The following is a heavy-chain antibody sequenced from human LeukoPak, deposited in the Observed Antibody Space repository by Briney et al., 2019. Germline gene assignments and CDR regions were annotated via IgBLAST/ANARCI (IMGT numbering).Heavy chain of an antibody. V-gene: IGHV4-39*01. CDR3: ARRDSIVVVPAAKSFDY. CDR1: GGSISSSSYY. J-gene: IGHJ4*02. D-gene: IGHD2-2*01. Sequence: SETLSLTCTVSGGSISSSSYYWGWIRQPPGKGLEWIGSIYYSGSTYYNPSLKSRVTISVDTSKNQFSLKPSSVTAADTAVYYCARRDSIVVVPAAKSFDYWGQGTLVTVSS. CDR2: IYYSGST.